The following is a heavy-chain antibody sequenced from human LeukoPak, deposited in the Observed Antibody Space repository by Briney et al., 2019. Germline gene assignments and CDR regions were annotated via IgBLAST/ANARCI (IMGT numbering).Heavy chain of an antibody. CDR1: GAPISGYY. D-gene: IGHD4-17*01. CDR3: TRDIGSGDYVFFDS. V-gene: IGHV4-4*07. CDR2: MYNNGST. J-gene: IGHJ4*02. Sequence: PAETLSLTCTVSGAPISGYYWSWIRLPAGKGLEWIGRMYNNGSTNCNPSLKSRVSMSVDTSKNQFSLRLKSVTAADTAVYYCTRDIGSGDYVFFDSWGQGTRVTVSS.